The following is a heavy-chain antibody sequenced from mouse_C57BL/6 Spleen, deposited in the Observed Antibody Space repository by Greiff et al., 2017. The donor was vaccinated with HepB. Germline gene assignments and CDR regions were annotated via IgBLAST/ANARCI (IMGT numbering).Heavy chain of an antibody. CDR2: ISSGGDYI. CDR1: GFTFSSYA. J-gene: IGHJ4*01. CDR3: TRGIYYYGSSYAMDY. D-gene: IGHD1-1*01. Sequence: EVMLVESGEGLVKPGGSLKLSCAASGFTFSSYAMSWVRQTPEKRLEWVAYISSGGDYIYYADTVKGRFTISRDNARNTLYLQMSSLKSEDTAMYYCTRGIYYYGSSYAMDYWGQGTSVTVSS. V-gene: IGHV5-9-1*02.